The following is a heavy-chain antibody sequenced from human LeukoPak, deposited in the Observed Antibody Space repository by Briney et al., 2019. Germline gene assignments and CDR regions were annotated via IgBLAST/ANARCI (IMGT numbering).Heavy chain of an antibody. Sequence: VHLGGSLRLSCAASGFTFSNYWMSWVRQAPGKGLEWVAYINQDGSEKYYVDSVKGRFTISRDNAKNSLYLQMNSLRAEDTAVYYCARDRSTQSWSEYFEYWGQGTLVTVSS. J-gene: IGHJ4*02. CDR1: GFTFSNYW. CDR2: INQDGSEK. V-gene: IGHV3-7*01. D-gene: IGHD2-8*01. CDR3: ARDRSTQSWSEYFEY.